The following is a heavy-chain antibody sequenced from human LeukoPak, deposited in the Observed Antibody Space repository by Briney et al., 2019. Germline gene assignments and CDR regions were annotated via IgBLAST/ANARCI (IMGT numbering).Heavy chain of an antibody. V-gene: IGHV3-49*04. CDR2: IRSKAYGGTT. D-gene: IGHD6-19*01. CDR3: TRFGGYSSGWSSAFDY. Sequence: PGRSLRLSCTASGFTFGDYAMSWVRQAPGKGLEWVGFIRSKAYGGTTEYAASVKGRFTISRDDSKSIAYLQMNSLKTEDTAVYYCTRFGGYSSGWSSAFDYWGQGTLVTVSS. J-gene: IGHJ4*02. CDR1: GFTFGDYA.